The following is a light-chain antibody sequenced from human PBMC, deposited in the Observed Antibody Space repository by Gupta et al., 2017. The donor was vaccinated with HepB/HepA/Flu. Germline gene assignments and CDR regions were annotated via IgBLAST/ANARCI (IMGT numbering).Light chain of an antibody. CDR1: QSVSSSY. J-gene: IGKJ5*01. V-gene: IGKV3-20*01. CDR2: GAS. Sequence: EIVLPQSPGTLPLSPGERATLSCRASQSVSSSYLAWYQQKPGQAPRLLIYGASSRATGIPDRFSGSGSGTDFTLTISRLEPEDFAVYYCQQYGSSPLITFGQGTRLEIK. CDR3: QQYGSSPLIT.